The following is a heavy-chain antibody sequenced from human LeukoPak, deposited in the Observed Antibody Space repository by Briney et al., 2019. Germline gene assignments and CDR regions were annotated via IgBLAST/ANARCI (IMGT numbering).Heavy chain of an antibody. D-gene: IGHD2-2*01. CDR2: INSDGSST. CDR3: AREGGYCNRTSCWKWFDP. CDR1: GFTFSSYW. J-gene: IGHJ5*02. Sequence: GGSLRLSCAASGFTFSSYWMHWVRQAPGKGLAWVSRINSDGSSTSHADSVKGRFTISRDNAKNTLYLQMNSLRAEDTAVYYCAREGGYCNRTSCWKWFDPWGQGTLVTVSS. V-gene: IGHV3-74*01.